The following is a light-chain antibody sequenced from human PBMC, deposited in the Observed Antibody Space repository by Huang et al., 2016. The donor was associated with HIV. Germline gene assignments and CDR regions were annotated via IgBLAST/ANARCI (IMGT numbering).Light chain of an antibody. CDR1: QDIGTS. CDR2: GAS. CDR3: QQLNSYPVT. Sequence: IHLTQSPSSLSASVGDRVIIACRASQDIGTSLAWDKQKPGTAPKLLIIGASTLQTGAPSIFSGDVSGSIFTLTITNLQPDDFATYYCQQLNSYPVTFGGGTRVE. V-gene: IGKV1-9*01. J-gene: IGKJ4*01.